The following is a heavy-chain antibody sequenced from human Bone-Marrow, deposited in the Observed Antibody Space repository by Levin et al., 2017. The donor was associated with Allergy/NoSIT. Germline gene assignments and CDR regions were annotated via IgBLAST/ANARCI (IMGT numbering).Heavy chain of an antibody. Sequence: PSETLSLTCAASGFTFSSHGMSWVRQAPGKGLEWVSGISSSGGSTYYADSVKGRFTISRDNSKNTLYLQMNSLRAEDTAVYNCARGRVFMDVWGQGTTVTVSS. J-gene: IGHJ6*02. V-gene: IGHV3-23*01. D-gene: IGHD3-16*01. CDR3: ARGRVFMDV. CDR2: ISSSGGST. CDR1: GFTFSSHG.